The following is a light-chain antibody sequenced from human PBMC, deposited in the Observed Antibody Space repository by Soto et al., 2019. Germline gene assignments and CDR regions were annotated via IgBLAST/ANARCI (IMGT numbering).Light chain of an antibody. CDR2: EVS. J-gene: IGLJ3*02. Sequence: QSALTQPASVSGSPGQSITISCTGTSTDVGGYNYVSWYQQHPGKAPKLMVFEVSNRPSGVSHRFAGSNSGNTASLTVSGLQAEDEAVYYCSSYTSSSTRVFGGGTKVTVL. CDR3: SSYTSSSTRV. CDR1: STDVGGYNY. V-gene: IGLV2-14*01.